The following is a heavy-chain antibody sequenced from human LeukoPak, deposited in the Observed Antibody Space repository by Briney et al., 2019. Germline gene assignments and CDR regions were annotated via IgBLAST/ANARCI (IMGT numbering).Heavy chain of an antibody. CDR3: ARDGGGSCSQGSDCYFDY. V-gene: IGHV3-48*04. D-gene: IGHD2-15*01. J-gene: IGHJ4*02. CDR1: RFTFSSYS. CDR2: ITSVASTI. Sequence: PGGSLRLSCVASRFTFSSYSMSWVRQAPGKGLEWVSHITSVASTIYYADSVKGRFTISRDNAMNSLYLQMNGLRPEDTAVYYCARDGGGSCSQGSDCYFDYWGRGALVTVSS.